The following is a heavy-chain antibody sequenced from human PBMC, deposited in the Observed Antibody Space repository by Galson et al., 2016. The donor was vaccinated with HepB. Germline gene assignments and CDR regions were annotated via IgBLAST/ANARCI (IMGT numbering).Heavy chain of an antibody. J-gene: IGHJ6*02. V-gene: IGHV3-74*01. CDR2: INGDGTRT. D-gene: IGHD6-19*01. Sequence: SLRLSCAASGFPFSSKWMHWVRQAPGKGLVWVSRINGDGTRTNYADSVRGRFSIFRDNAKNTLYLQMNSLRAEDTALYYCARDSGWEDYYGMDVWGQGTTVIVSS. CDR1: GFPFSSKW. CDR3: ARDSGWEDYYGMDV.